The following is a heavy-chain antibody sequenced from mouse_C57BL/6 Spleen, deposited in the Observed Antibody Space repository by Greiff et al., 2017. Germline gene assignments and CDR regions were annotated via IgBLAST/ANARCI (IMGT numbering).Heavy chain of an antibody. D-gene: IGHD1-1*01. CDR1: EYEFPSHD. CDR2: INSDGGST. J-gene: IGHJ3*01. Sequence: EVKVEESGGGLVQPGESLKLSCESNEYEFPSHDMSWVRTTPEKRLELVAAINSDGGSTYYPDTMERRFIISRDNTKKTLYLQMSSLRSEDTALYYGARHDYGSSPFAYWGQGTLVTVSA. V-gene: IGHV5-2*03. CDR3: ARHDYGSSPFAY.